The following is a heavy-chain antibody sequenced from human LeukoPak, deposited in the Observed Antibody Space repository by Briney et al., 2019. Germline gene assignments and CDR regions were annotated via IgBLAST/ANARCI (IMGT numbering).Heavy chain of an antibody. CDR2: IKQDGSEK. J-gene: IGHJ4*02. D-gene: IGHD2-2*01. CDR1: GFTFSNFW. CDR3: ARGRYCSTTRCSHFDY. Sequence: PGGSLRLSCAASGFTFSNFWMTWVRQAPGKGLEWVANIKQDGSEKSYVDSVKGRFTISRDNAKNSLYLQMNSLRAEDTAVYYCARGRYCSTTRCSHFDYWGQGTLVTVSS. V-gene: IGHV3-7*01.